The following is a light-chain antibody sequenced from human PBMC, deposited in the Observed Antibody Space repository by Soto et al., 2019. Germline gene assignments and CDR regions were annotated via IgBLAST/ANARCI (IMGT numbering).Light chain of an antibody. J-gene: IGKJ1*01. CDR1: QTISSW. Sequence: DIQMTQSPSTLSGSVGDRVTIASRASQTISSWLAWYQQKPGKAPKVLIYKASTLKSGVPSRFSGSGSGTEFTLTISSLQPDDFATYYCQHYNSYSEAFGQGTKVDIK. V-gene: IGKV1-5*03. CDR2: KAS. CDR3: QHYNSYSEA.